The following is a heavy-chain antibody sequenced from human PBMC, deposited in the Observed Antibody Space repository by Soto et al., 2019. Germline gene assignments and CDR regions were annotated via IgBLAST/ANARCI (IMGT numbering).Heavy chain of an antibody. CDR1: GGTFSSYA. CDR2: IIPIFGTA. CDR3: ARIPAPSYYDSGGYYFDS. V-gene: IGHV1-69*13. J-gene: IGHJ4*02. D-gene: IGHD3-22*01. Sequence: SVKVSCKASGGTFSSYAISWVRQAPGQGLEWMGGIIPIFGTANYAQKFQGRVTITADESTSTAYMELSSLRSEDTAVYYCARIPAPSYYDSGGYYFDSWGQGTLVTVSS.